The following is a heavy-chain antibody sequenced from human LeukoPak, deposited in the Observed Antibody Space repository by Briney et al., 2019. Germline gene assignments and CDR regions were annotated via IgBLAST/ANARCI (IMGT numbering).Heavy chain of an antibody. CDR2: IYTSGST. CDR1: GGSISSYX. CDR3: ARGGITMVRGVIGWFDP. Sequence: LTCTVSGGSISSYXWSWIRQPAGKGLEWIGRIYTSGSTNYNPSLKSRVTMSVDTSKNQFSLKLSSVTAADTAVYYCARGGITMVRGVIGWFDPWGQGTLXXVXS. J-gene: IGHJ5*02. D-gene: IGHD3-10*01. V-gene: IGHV4-4*07.